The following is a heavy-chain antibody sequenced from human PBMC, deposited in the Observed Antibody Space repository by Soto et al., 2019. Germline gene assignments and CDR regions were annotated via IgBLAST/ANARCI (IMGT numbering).Heavy chain of an antibody. V-gene: IGHV1-3*01. Sequence: ASVKVSCKASVYTFTSYAMHWVRQAPGQRLEWMGWINAGNGNTKYSQKFQGRVTITRDTSASTAYMELSSLKASDTAMYYCARLLPVAGGKPIDSWGQGTLVTVSS. D-gene: IGHD6-19*01. CDR3: ARLLPVAGGKPIDS. J-gene: IGHJ4*02. CDR2: INAGNGNT. CDR1: VYTFTSYA.